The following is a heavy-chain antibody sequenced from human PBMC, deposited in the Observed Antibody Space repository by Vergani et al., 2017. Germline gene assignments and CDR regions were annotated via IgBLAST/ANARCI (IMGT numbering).Heavy chain of an antibody. J-gene: IGHJ4*02. CDR1: GFTFTNFA. CDR2: ISGSGGFT. D-gene: IGHD3-22*01. CDR3: AKDNVPGYYDSSGYCDY. V-gene: IGHV3-23*01. Sequence: EVQLLESGGNLVQPGGSLRLSFEASGFTFTNFAITWVRQAPGEGLEWFSGISGSGGFTYYADSVKGRFTISRDNSKNTMFLQMNNLRAEDTAVYYCAKDNVPGYYDSSGYCDYWGQGTLVTVSS.